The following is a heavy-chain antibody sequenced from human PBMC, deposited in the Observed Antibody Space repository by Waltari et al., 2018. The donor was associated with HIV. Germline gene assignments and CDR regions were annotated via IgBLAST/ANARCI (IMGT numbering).Heavy chain of an antibody. CDR1: GFTFSSYG. Sequence: QVQLVESGGGVVQPGRSLRLSCAASGFTFSSYGMHWVRQAPGKGLEWVAVIWYDGSNKYYADSVKGRFTISRDNSKNTLYLQMNSLRAEDTAVYYCATGIVLEQLVWYFDYWGQGTLVTVSS. CDR3: ATGIVLEQLVWYFDY. J-gene: IGHJ4*02. V-gene: IGHV3-33*01. D-gene: IGHD6-6*01. CDR2: IWYDGSNK.